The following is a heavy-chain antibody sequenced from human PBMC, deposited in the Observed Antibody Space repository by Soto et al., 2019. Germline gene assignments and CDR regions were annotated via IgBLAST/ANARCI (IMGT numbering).Heavy chain of an antibody. V-gene: IGHV1-46*03. J-gene: IGHJ4*02. CDR3: AAVITMVRGVITQTFDY. CDR2: INPSGGST. D-gene: IGHD3-10*01. Sequence: QVQLVQSGAEVKKPGASVKVSCKASGSTFTSYYMHWVGQAPGQGLDWMGIINPSGGSTSYAQKFQGRVTMTRDTSTSTVYMELSSLRSEDTAVYYCAAVITMVRGVITQTFDYWGQGTLVTVSS. CDR1: GSTFTSYY.